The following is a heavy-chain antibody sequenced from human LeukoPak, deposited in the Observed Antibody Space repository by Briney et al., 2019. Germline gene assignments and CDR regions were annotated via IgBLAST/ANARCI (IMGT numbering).Heavy chain of an antibody. CDR2: ISGSGGST. CDR3: GREDYTSAWYYFDY. CDR1: GFTFSSYA. Sequence: GGSLRLSCAASGFTFSSYAMSWVRQAPGKGLEWVSAISGSGGSTYYADSVKGRFTISRDNSRRTLYLQMNSLRAEDRAVYYCGREDYTSAWYYFDYWGQGALVTVSS. J-gene: IGHJ4*02. D-gene: IGHD6-19*01. V-gene: IGHV3-23*01.